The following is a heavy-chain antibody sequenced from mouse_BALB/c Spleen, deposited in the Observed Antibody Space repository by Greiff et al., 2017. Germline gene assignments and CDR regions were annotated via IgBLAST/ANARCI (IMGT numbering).Heavy chain of an antibody. Sequence: EVQLQESGPDLVKPSQSLSLTCTVTGYSITSGYSWHWIRQFPGNKLEWMGYIHYSGSTNYNPSLKSRISITRDTSKNQFFLQLNSVTTEDTATYYGAREDDYDGARYWYFDVWGAGTTVTVSS. J-gene: IGHJ1*01. D-gene: IGHD2-4*01. V-gene: IGHV3-1*02. CDR3: AREDDYDGARYWYFDV. CDR2: IHYSGST. CDR1: GYSITSGYS.